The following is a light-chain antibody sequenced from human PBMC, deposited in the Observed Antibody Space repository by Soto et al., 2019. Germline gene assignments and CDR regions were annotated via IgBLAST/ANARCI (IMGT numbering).Light chain of an antibody. Sequence: QSALTQPPSACGSLGQSVTISCTGTSSDVGGYNYVSWHQQHPGKAPKVMIYEVTKRPPGVPDRFSGSKSGNTASLTVSGLQAEDEADYYCSSFAGGGNPVLLGGGTKLTVL. CDR2: EVT. CDR1: SSDVGGYNY. CDR3: SSFAGGGNPVL. V-gene: IGLV2-8*01. J-gene: IGLJ2*01.